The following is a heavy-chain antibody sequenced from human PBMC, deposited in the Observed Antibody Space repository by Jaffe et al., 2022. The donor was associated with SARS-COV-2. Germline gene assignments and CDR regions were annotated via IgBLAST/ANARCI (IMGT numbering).Heavy chain of an antibody. J-gene: IGHJ5*02. CDR2: IYYSGST. Sequence: QVQLQESGPGLVKPSETLSLTCTVSGGSISSYYWSWIRQPPGKGLEWIGYIYYSGSTNYNPSLKSRVTISVDTSKNQFSLKLSSVTAADTAVYYCARASGGYDILTGYLPYNWFDPWGQGTLVTVSS. CDR1: GGSISSYY. D-gene: IGHD3-9*01. CDR3: ARASGGYDILTGYLPYNWFDP. V-gene: IGHV4-59*01.